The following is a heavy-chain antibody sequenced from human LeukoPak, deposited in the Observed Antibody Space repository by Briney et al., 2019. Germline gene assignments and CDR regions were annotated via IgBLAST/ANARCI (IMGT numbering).Heavy chain of an antibody. D-gene: IGHD3-16*01. V-gene: IGHV3-21*01. Sequence: GGSLRLSCTASGFTFSSYSMNWVRQAPGKGLEWVSSTSSGSAFIYYADSVKGRFTISRDNAKKSLYLQMNSLRAEDTAVYYCARDLAVKGDRDAFDIWGQGTMVTVSP. CDR1: GFTFSSYS. CDR2: TSSGSAFI. CDR3: ARDLAVKGDRDAFDI. J-gene: IGHJ3*02.